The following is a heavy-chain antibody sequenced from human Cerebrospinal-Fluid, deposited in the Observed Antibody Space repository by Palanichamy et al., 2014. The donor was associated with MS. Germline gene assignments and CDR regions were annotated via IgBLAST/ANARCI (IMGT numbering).Heavy chain of an antibody. CDR2: ISWDGLST. D-gene: IGHD2-21*02. V-gene: IGHV3-43D*03. Sequence: EVQLVESGGVVLQPGGSLRLSCATSGFPFDDYAMFWVRQAPGKGLEWVSLISWDGLSTYYADSVKGRFTISRDNNKNSLYLQLNSLKSEDTAVYYCARGQSADCLYYGMDVWGQGTTVTVSS. CDR3: ARGQSADCLYYGMDV. CDR1: GFPFDDYA. J-gene: IGHJ6*02.